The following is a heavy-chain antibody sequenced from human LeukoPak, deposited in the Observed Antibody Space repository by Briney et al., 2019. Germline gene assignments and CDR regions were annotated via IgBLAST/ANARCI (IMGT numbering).Heavy chain of an antibody. V-gene: IGHV4-34*01. Sequence: TWETLSLTCAVHGGSLICYYWSWIRQPPGKGLEWNREINESGGTNYKPSLKGRVRISVDTSKNQVSQKLSYVTAAYTAVYYCARVGRRVYRGNNWFDPWGEGTLGTVSS. D-gene: IGHD5-18*01. CDR1: GGSLICYY. J-gene: IGHJ5*02. CDR3: ARVGRRVYRGNNWFDP. CDR2: INESGGT.